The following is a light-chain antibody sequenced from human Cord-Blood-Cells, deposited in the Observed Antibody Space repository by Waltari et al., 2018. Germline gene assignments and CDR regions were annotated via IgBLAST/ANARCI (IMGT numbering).Light chain of an antibody. CDR1: QSISSY. Sequence: DIQMTQSPSSLSASVGDRVTITCRASQSISSYLNWYQQNPGKPPKLLIYAASSLQRGVPSRFSGSGSETDYTLTISSLQPEDFATYYCQQGYSTPLTFGGGTKVEIK. J-gene: IGKJ4*01. V-gene: IGKV1-39*01. CDR3: QQGYSTPLT. CDR2: AAS.